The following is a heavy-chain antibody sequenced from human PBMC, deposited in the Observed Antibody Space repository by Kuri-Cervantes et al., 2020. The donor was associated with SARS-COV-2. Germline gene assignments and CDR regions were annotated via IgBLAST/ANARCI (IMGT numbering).Heavy chain of an antibody. CDR3: AREGYYDSSGNYAATGMDV. CDR2: ISGGST. J-gene: IGHJ6*03. D-gene: IGHD3-22*01. Sequence: GGFLRPPCAASGFTVSSNEMSWVRQAPGKGLEWVSSISGGSTYYADSVKGRFTISRDNSQSTLYLQMNSLRTEDTAVYYCAREGYYDSSGNYAATGMDVWGKGTTVTVSS. V-gene: IGHV3-38-3*01. CDR1: GFTVSSNE.